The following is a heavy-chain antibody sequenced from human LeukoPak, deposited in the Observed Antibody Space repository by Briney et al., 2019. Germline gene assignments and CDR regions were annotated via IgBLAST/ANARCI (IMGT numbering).Heavy chain of an antibody. CDR3: ARELRPRVGAIMPFDY. D-gene: IGHD1-26*01. V-gene: IGHV1-18*01. Sequence: VASVKVSCKASGHTFTSYGITWVRQAPGQGLEWMGWISTYNGNTDYAQKVQGRVTMTTDTSTSTAYMELRSLRSDDTAVYYCARELRPRVGAIMPFDYWGQGTLVTVSS. CDR2: ISTYNGNT. J-gene: IGHJ4*02. CDR1: GHTFTSYG.